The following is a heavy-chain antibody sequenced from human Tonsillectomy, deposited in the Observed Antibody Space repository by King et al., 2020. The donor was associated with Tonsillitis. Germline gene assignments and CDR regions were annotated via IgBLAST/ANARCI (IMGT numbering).Heavy chain of an antibody. D-gene: IGHD3-22*01. CDR3: ARDTYYSDNTYDY. J-gene: IGHJ4*02. CDR1: GFMFSDFY. CDR2: ISSRDATT. V-gene: IGHV3-11*01. Sequence: VQLVESGGGSVKPGGSLRLSCAASGFMFSDFYMSWIRQAPGKGLEWVSYISSRDATTYYADSVKGRFTISRDNAKNSLYLQMNSLRAEDTAVYYCARDTYYSDNTYDYWGQGTLVTVSS.